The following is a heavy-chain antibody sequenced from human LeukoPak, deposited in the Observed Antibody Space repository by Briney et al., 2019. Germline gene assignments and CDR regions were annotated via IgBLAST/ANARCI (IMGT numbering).Heavy chain of an antibody. CDR3: ARGDYDFWSGSSGDWFDP. CDR2: IYTSGST. Sequence: SETLSLTCTVSGGSISSYYWSWIRQPAGNGLDWIGRIYTSGSTNYNPSLKSRVTMSVDTSKNQFSLKLSSVTAADTAVYYCARGDYDFWSGSSGDWFDPWGQGTLVTVSS. J-gene: IGHJ5*02. V-gene: IGHV4-4*07. D-gene: IGHD3-3*01. CDR1: GGSISSYY.